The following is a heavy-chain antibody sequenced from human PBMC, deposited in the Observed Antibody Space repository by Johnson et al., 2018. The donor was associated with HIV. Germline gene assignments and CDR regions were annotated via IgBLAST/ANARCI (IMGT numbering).Heavy chain of an antibody. D-gene: IGHD3-10*01. CDR1: GFTFSNYA. Sequence: QVQLESGGGVVQPGRSLRLSCTASGFTFSNYAIHWVRQAPGKGLEWVAGITYDGTNKYYADSVKGRFTLSRDNSKNTLDPQMNSLTIEDTAVFYCAKTRMGGILDAFDLWGQGTMVIVS. CDR2: ITYDGTNK. V-gene: IGHV3-30*18. CDR3: AKTRMGGILDAFDL. J-gene: IGHJ3*01.